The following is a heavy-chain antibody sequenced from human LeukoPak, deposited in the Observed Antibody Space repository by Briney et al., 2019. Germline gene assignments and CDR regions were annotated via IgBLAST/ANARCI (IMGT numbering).Heavy chain of an antibody. CDR2: ISGSGGST. CDR1: GFTFSSYA. J-gene: IGHJ4*02. D-gene: IGHD2-8*01. V-gene: IGHV3-23*01. Sequence: GGSLRLSCAASGFTFSSYAMSWVRQAPGKGLEWVSAISGSGGSTYYADSVKGRFTISRDNSKNTLYLQMNSLRAEDTAVYCCAKYCTNGVCFDYWGQGTLVTVSS. CDR3: AKYCTNGVCFDY.